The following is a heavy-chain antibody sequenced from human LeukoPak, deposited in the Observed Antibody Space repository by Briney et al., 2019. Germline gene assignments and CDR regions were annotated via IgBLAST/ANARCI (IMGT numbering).Heavy chain of an antibody. CDR3: ARGGESYYDILTGYPLTYYFDY. D-gene: IGHD3-9*01. J-gene: IGHJ4*02. CDR2: IYSGGST. CDR1: GFTVSSNY. Sequence: GGSLRLSCAASGFTVSSNYMSWVRQAPAKGLEWVSVIYSGGSTYYADSVKGRFTISRDNSKNTLYLQMNSLRAEDTAVYYCARGGESYYDILTGYPLTYYFDYWGQGTLVTVSS. V-gene: IGHV3-66*01.